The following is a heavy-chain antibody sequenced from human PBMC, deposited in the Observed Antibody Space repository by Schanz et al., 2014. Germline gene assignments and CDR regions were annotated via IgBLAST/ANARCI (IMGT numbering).Heavy chain of an antibody. CDR1: GFTFSSYG. V-gene: IGHV3-30*02. Sequence: QVQLVESGGGVVQPGGSLRLSCAASGFTFSSYGMRWVRQAPGKGLEWVAFIRYDGSNKYYADSVKGRFTISRDNSKNTLYLQMNSLRAEDTAVYYCAKDLGPHSSSWYSYYYYGMDVWGQGTTVTVSS. CDR3: AKDLGPHSSSWYSYYYYGMDV. CDR2: IRYDGSNK. J-gene: IGHJ6*02. D-gene: IGHD6-13*01.